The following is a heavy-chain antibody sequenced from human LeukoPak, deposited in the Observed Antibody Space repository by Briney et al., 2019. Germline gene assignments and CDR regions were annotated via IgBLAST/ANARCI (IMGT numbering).Heavy chain of an antibody. V-gene: IGHV1-46*01. CDR3: ARAVPYYDFWSGYYLDY. J-gene: IGHJ4*02. D-gene: IGHD3-3*01. CDR1: GYTFTSYY. Sequence: ASVKVSCKASGYTFTSYYMHWVRQAPGQGLEWMGIINPSGGSTSYAQKFQGRVTMTRDMSTSTVYMELSSLRSEDTAVYYCARAVPYYDFWSGYYLDYWGQGTLVTVSS. CDR2: INPSGGST.